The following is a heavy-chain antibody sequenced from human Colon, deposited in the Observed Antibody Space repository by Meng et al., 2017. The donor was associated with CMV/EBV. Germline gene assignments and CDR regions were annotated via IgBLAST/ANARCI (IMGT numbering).Heavy chain of an antibody. V-gene: IGHV3-9*01. CDR1: GFRFDHYG. CDR2: ISVNSIG. Sequence: SLKISCVGSGFRFDHYGMHWVRQVPGQGLEWVSGISVNSIGEYSESVKGRFTISRDNAKNSLYLQMNSLKPEDTALYYCVKDMSVTNWGSGGLDVWGQGTTVTVSS. D-gene: IGHD3-10*01. CDR3: VKDMSVTNWGSGGLDV. J-gene: IGHJ6*02.